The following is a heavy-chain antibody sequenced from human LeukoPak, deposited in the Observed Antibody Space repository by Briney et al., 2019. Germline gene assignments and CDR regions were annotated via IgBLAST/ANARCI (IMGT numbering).Heavy chain of an antibody. D-gene: IGHD4-17*01. V-gene: IGHV3-53*01. J-gene: IGHJ4*02. CDR2: IYSGGST. Sequence: PGGPLRLSCAPSGFTDRSNYMHGVPQAPEKGLEWVSVIYSGGSTYYADSVKGRFTISRDNSKNTLYLQMSSLRAEDTAVYYCAREAVTRNDFDYWGQGTLVTVSS. CDR3: AREAVTRNDFDY. CDR1: GFTDRSNY.